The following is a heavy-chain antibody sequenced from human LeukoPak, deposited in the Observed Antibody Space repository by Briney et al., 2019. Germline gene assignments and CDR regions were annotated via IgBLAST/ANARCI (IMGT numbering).Heavy chain of an antibody. CDR1: GFTFSSFG. Sequence: GGSLRLSCAASGFTFSSFGMHWVRQAPGKGLEWVAVIWYDASNKYYADSVKGRFTISRDNSKNTLYLYMNSPRDDDTAVYYCVRGVGVSRFNYLDPWGQGTLVIVSS. CDR3: VRGVGVSRFNYLDP. D-gene: IGHD1-7*01. V-gene: IGHV3-33*01. J-gene: IGHJ5*02. CDR2: IWYDASNK.